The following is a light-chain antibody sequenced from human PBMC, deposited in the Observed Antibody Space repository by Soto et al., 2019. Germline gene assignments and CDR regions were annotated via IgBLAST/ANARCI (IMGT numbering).Light chain of an antibody. CDR1: QSLLHSNGYTY. CDR3: MQALQTPLT. V-gene: IGKV2-28*01. Sequence: DIVMTQSPLSLPVTPREPASIPCRSSQSLLHSNGYTYLDWYLQKPGQSPQLLIYWGSNRASGVPDRFSGSGSGTDFTLKISRVEAEDVGVYYCMQALQTPLTFGPGTKVDIK. CDR2: WGS. J-gene: IGKJ3*01.